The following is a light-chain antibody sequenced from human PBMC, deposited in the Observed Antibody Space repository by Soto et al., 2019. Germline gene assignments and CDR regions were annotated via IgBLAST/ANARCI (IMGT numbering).Light chain of an antibody. CDR3: CSYAGSTV. Sequence: QSALTQPASLSGSPGQSITISCTGTSSDVGGYDYVSWYQQHPGKAPKLMIYDVTNRPSGVSNRFSGSKSGNTASLTISGLQAEDEADYYCCSYAGSTVFGGGTKVTVL. CDR1: SSDVGGYDY. V-gene: IGLV2-14*01. CDR2: DVT. J-gene: IGLJ2*01.